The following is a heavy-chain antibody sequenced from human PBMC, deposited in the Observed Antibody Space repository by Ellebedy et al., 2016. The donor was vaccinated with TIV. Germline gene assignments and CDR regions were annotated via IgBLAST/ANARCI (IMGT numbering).Heavy chain of an antibody. Sequence: GESLKISCAASGFTFSSFAIHWVRQAPGKGLEWLSVISADGVSTYHADSVKGRLTITRDNSKNTLYLQMNRLRAEDTAVYYCAKGSSSGFNYDRVGFEYWGQGTLVTVSS. CDR2: ISADGVST. J-gene: IGHJ4*02. V-gene: IGHV3-23*01. CDR3: AKGSSSGFNYDRVGFEY. CDR1: GFTFSSFA. D-gene: IGHD3-16*01.